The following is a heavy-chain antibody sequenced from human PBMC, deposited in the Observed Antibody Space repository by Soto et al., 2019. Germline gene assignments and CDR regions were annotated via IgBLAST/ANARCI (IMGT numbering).Heavy chain of an antibody. J-gene: IGHJ6*02. CDR1: GGTFSSYA. CDR3: ARGFKYYDILTGYPDGPYYYGMDV. CDR2: IIPIFGTA. Sequence: ASVKVSCKASGGTFSSYAISWVRQAPGQGLEWMGGIIPIFGTANYAQKFQGRVTITADESTSTAYMELSSLRSEDTAVYYCARGFKYYDILTGYPDGPYYYGMDVWGQGTTVTVSS. V-gene: IGHV1-69*13. D-gene: IGHD3-9*01.